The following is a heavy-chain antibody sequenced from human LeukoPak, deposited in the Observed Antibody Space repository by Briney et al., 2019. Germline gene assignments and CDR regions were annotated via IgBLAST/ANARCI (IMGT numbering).Heavy chain of an antibody. CDR3: AKFYYDSSGYDAFDI. CDR2: VSTSGGST. CDR1: GLTFSSYA. Sequence: GGSLRLSCAASGLTFSSYAMSWVRQAPGKGLEQVSAVSTSGGSTYYADSVKGRFTISRDNSKNTLYLQMNSLRAEDTAVYYCAKFYYDSSGYDAFDIWGQGTMVTVSS. V-gene: IGHV3-23*01. J-gene: IGHJ3*02. D-gene: IGHD3-22*01.